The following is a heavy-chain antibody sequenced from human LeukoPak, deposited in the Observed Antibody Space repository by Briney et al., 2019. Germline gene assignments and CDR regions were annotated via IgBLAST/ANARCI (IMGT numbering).Heavy chain of an antibody. CDR3: AKSLTRIASPLDV. J-gene: IGHJ6*02. V-gene: IGHV3-7*03. CDR1: GFTFSSYW. Sequence: GGSLRLSCAVSGFTFSSYWMSWVRQAPGKGLEWVANIKQDGNEKYYVDSVRGRLTISRDNAKNSLHLQMNSLRAEDTAVYYCAKSLTRIASPLDVWGQGTTVTVSS. CDR2: IKQDGNEK. D-gene: IGHD6-6*01.